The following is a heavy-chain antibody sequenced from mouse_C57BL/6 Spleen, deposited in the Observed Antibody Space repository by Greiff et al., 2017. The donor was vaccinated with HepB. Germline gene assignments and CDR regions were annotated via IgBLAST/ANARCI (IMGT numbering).Heavy chain of an antibody. Sequence: VQLQQPGAELVKPGASVKLSCKASGYTFTSYWMHWVKQRPGQGLEWIGMIHPNSGSTNYNEKFKSKATLTVDKSSSTAYMQLSSLTSEDSAVYYCARTSYDYDEGVYAMDYWGQGTSVTVSS. V-gene: IGHV1-64*01. D-gene: IGHD2-4*01. J-gene: IGHJ4*01. CDR1: GYTFTSYW. CDR2: IHPNSGST. CDR3: ARTSYDYDEGVYAMDY.